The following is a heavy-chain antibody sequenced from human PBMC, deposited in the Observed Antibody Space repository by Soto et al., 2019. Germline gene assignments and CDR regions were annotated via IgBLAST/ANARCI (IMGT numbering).Heavy chain of an antibody. CDR2: FDPEDGET. Sequence: GASVKGSCKVSGYTLTELSMHWVRQAPGKGLEWMGGFDPEDGETIYAQKFQGRVTMTEDTSTDTAYMELSSLRSEDTAVYYCATVSIRPRAPLGAGDIVVVVAATPNYSGYDSFDYWGQGTLVTVFS. V-gene: IGHV1-24*01. CDR3: ATVSIRPRAPLGAGDIVVVVAATPNYSGYDSFDY. D-gene: IGHD2-15*01. J-gene: IGHJ4*02. CDR1: GYTLTELS.